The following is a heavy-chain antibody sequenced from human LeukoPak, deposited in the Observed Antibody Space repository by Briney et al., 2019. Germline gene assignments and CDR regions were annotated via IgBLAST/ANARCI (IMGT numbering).Heavy chain of an antibody. D-gene: IGHD4-4*01. J-gene: IGHJ4*02. CDR3: ARVGRDYSNYLDY. CDR2: IYYSGST. CDR1: GGSISIYY. Sequence: SETLSLTCTVSGGSISIYYWSWIRQPPGKGLEWIGYIYYSGSTNYNPSLKSRVTISVDTSKNQFSLKLSSVTAADTAVYYCARVGRDYSNYLDYWGQGTLVIVSS. V-gene: IGHV4-59*01.